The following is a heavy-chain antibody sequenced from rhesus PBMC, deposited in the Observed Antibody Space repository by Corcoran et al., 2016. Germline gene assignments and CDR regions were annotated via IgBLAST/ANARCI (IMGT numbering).Heavy chain of an antibody. V-gene: IGHV4-93*01. CDR2: IYGSGGST. D-gene: IGHD6-25*01. CDR1: GGSISSSNW. CDR3: ASVVAAAGPDY. J-gene: IGHJ4*01. Sequence: QVQLQESGPAVVKPSETLSLTCAVSGGSISSSNWWSWIRQSPGKGLEWIGGIYGSGGSTEYNPSLESRVTISKDTSKNQFSLKLGSVTAADTAVYYCASVVAAAGPDYWGQGVLVTVSS.